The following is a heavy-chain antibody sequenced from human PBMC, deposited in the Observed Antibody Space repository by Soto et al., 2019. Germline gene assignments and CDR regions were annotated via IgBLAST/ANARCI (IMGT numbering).Heavy chain of an antibody. CDR1: GFTFSDYA. V-gene: IGHV3-30-3*01. D-gene: IGHD4-17*01. CDR3: EGSYGDSVY. J-gene: IGHJ4*02. Sequence: QVQLVESGGGVVQPGRSLRLSCAASGFTFSDYAMHWVRQAPGKGLEWVAVISYDGGNKNYADSVKGRFTSSRDNSKNTLSLQMNSLRAEDTAVYYCEGSYGDSVYLGQGTLWTIAS. CDR2: ISYDGGNK.